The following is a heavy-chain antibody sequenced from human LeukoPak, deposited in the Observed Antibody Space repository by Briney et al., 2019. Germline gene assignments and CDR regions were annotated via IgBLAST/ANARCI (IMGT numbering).Heavy chain of an antibody. V-gene: IGHV3-74*01. CDR2: INNAGRDT. D-gene: IGHD3-3*02. CDR1: GFSFRSHW. Sequence: GGSLRLSCAASGFSFRSHWMHWVRQAPGKGLEWLSRINNAGRDTNYSDSVKGRFTISRDNAKNMVYLQMNSLRVEDTAVYFCVRGSFGPDIWGQGTLVTVSS. J-gene: IGHJ3*02. CDR3: VRGSFGPDI.